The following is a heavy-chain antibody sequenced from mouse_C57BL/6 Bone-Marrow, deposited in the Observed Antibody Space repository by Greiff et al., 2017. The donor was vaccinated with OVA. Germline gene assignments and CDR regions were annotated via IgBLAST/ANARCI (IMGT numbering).Heavy chain of an antibody. CDR3: ARGYRLVFAY. CDR2: ISSGGSYT. CDR1: GFTFSSYG. J-gene: IGHJ3*01. V-gene: IGHV5-6*01. Sequence: VQLVESGGDLVKPGGSLKLSCAASGFTFSSYGMSWVRQTPDKRLEWVATISSGGSYTYYPDSVKGRFTISRDNAKNTLYLQMSSLKSEDTAMYYCARGYRLVFAYWGQGTLVTVSA. D-gene: IGHD3-2*02.